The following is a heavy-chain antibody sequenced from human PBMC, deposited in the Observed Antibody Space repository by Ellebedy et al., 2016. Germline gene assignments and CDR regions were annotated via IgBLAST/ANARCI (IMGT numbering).Heavy chain of an antibody. V-gene: IGHV3-30-3*01. Sequence: GGSLRLXXAASGFTFSSYAMHWVRQAPGKGLEWVVVISYDGSNKYYADSVKGRFTISRDNSKNTLYLQMNSLRAEDTAVYYCARGGPSIAARREDYWGQGTLVTVSS. CDR3: ARGGPSIAARREDY. CDR2: ISYDGSNK. CDR1: GFTFSSYA. J-gene: IGHJ4*02. D-gene: IGHD6-6*01.